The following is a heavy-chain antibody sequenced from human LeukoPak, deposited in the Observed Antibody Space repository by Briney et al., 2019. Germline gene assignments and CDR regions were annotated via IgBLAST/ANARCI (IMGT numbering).Heavy chain of an antibody. CDR1: GFTFSSYA. V-gene: IGHV3-30*04. J-gene: IGHJ3*02. D-gene: IGHD5-18*01. CDR2: ISYDGSNK. CDR3: ARSFGYGVDAFDI. Sequence: GGSLRLSCAASGFTFSSYAMHWVRQAPGKGLEWVAVISYDGSNKYYADSVKGRFTISRDNSKNTLYLQMNSLRAEDTAIYYCARSFGYGVDAFDIWGQGTMVTVSS.